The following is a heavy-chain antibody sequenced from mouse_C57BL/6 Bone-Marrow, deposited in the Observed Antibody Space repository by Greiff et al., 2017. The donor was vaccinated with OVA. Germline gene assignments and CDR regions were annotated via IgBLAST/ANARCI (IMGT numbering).Heavy chain of an antibody. CDR2: IYPRSGNT. J-gene: IGHJ3*01. CDR3: AKSHYCGYGRFAY. D-gene: IGHD1-1*01. CDR1: GYTFTSYG. Sequence: QVQLKQSGAELARPGASVKLSCKASGYTFTSYGISWVKQRTGQGLEWIGEIYPRSGNTYYNETFKGKATLTADKSSSTAYMQLRSLTSEYSAVYFWAKSHYCGYGRFAYWGQGTLVTVSA. V-gene: IGHV1-81*01.